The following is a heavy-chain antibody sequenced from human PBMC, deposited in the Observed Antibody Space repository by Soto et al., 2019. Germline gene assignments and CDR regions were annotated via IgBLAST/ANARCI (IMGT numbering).Heavy chain of an antibody. V-gene: IGHV3-21*01. CDR2: ISSSSSYI. CDR1: GFTFSSYS. Sequence: GGSLRLSCAASGFTFSSYSMNWVRQAPGKGLEWVSSISSSSSYIYYADSVKGRFTSSRDNAKNSLYLQMNSLRAEDTAVYYCARVFGHYYHFWSGYFFDYWGQGTLVTVSS. J-gene: IGHJ4*02. CDR3: ARVFGHYYHFWSGYFFDY. D-gene: IGHD3-3*01.